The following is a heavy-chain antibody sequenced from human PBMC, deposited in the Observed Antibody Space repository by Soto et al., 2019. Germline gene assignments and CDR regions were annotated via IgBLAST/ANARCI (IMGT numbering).Heavy chain of an antibody. D-gene: IGHD3-3*01. J-gene: IGHJ4*02. V-gene: IGHV1-24*01. CDR2: FDPEDSET. Sequence: ASVKVSCKVSGYTLTELSIQWVRQAPGKGLEWKGGFDPEDSETIYAQKFQGRVTMTEDTSTDTAYMELSSLRSEDTAVYYCATAIMVRFLEWLLPFDYWGQGTLVTSPQ. CDR1: GYTLTELS. CDR3: ATAIMVRFLEWLLPFDY.